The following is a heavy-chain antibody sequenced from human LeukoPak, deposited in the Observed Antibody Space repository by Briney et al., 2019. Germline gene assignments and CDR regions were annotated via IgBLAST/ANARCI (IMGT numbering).Heavy chain of an antibody. CDR2: INPYSGGT. CDR3: AREPIAVTGTGDY. CDR1: GYSFTGYY. V-gene: IGHV1-2*02. J-gene: IGHJ4*02. D-gene: IGHD6-19*01. Sequence: GSVQVSCMASGYSFTGYYMHWVRQAPGQGREGMVWINPYSGGTEYAQKFQGRVTMTRDTSITTAYMELSSLRSDDTAVYYCAREPIAVTGTGDYWGQGTLVTVSS.